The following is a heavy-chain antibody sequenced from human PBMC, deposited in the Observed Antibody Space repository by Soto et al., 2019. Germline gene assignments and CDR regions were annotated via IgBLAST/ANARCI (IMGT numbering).Heavy chain of an antibody. CDR2: INHSGST. CDR3: ARDLLLWFGELSKDYYYYYGMDV. J-gene: IGHJ6*02. D-gene: IGHD3-10*01. V-gene: IGHV4-34*01. CDR1: GGSFSGYY. Sequence: XATLSLTCAVYGGSFSGYYWSWIRQPPGKGLEWIGEINHSGSTNYNPSLKSRVTISVDTSKNQFSLKLSSVTAADTAVYYCARDLLLWFGELSKDYYYYYGMDVWGQGTTVTVSS.